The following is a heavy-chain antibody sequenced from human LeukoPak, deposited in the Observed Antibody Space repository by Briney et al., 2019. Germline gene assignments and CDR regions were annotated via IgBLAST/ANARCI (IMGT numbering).Heavy chain of an antibody. CDR2: ISGFNGNT. CDR3: ARDRYFFDSSGYFYLEAFDV. J-gene: IGHJ3*01. Sequence: GASVKVSCKASGYTFTSYGISWVRQAPGQGPEWMGWISGFNGNTEHSQRLQGRVTMTTDTLTNTAYMELRSLRFDDTAVYYCARDRYFFDSSGYFYLEAFDVWGQGTMVTVSS. V-gene: IGHV1-18*01. CDR1: GYTFTSYG. D-gene: IGHD3-22*01.